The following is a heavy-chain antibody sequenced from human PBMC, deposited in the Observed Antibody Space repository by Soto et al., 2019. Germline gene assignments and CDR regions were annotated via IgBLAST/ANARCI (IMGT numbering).Heavy chain of an antibody. D-gene: IGHD1-1*01. CDR3: AAGISGEDYYYMDV. CDR1: GFTFTSSA. CDR2: IVVGSGNT. V-gene: IGHV1-58*02. Sequence: GASVKVSCKASGFTFTSSAMQWVRQARGQRLEWIGWIVVGSGNTNYAQKFQERVTITRDMSTSTAYMELSSLRSEDMAVYYCAAGISGEDYYYMDVWGKGTTVTVSS. J-gene: IGHJ6*03.